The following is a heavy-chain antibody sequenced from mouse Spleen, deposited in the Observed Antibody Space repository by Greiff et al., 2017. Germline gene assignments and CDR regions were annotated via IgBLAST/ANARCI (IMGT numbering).Heavy chain of an antibody. CDR2: INPNNGGT. CDR1: GYTFTDYY. CDR3: ARQLGLRWFAY. J-gene: IGHJ3*01. D-gene: IGHD3-1*01. V-gene: IGHV1-26*01. Sequence: EVQLQQSGPELVKPGASVKISCKASGYTFTDYYMNWVKQSHGKSLEWIGDINPNNGGTSYNQKFKGKATLTVDKSSSTAYMELRSLTSEDSAVYYCARQLGLRWFAYWGQGTLVTVSA.